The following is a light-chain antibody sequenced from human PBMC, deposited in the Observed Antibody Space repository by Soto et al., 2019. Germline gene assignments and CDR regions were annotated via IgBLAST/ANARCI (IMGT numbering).Light chain of an antibody. CDR3: SSYASSSTRV. Sequence: QSVLTQPPSASGTPGQRVTFSCSGGRSNIGSNYVFWYQQFPGTAPKLVIYRNNQRPSGVPDRFSGSKSGTSASLAISGLRSEDEADYYCSSYASSSTRVFGGGTKLTVL. V-gene: IGLV1-47*01. J-gene: IGLJ3*02. CDR2: RNN. CDR1: RSNIGSNY.